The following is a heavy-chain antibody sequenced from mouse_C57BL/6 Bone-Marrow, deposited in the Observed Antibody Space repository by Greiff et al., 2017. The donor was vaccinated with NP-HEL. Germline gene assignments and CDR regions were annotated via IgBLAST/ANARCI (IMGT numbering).Heavy chain of an antibody. V-gene: IGHV1-85*01. CDR1: GYTFTSYD. CDR3: AASGKGCAY. CDR2: IYPRDGST. J-gene: IGHJ3*01. D-gene: IGHD6-1*01. Sequence: QVQLKESGPELVKPGASVKLSCKASGYTFTSYDINWVKQRPGQGLEWIGWIYPRDGSTKYNEKFKGKATLTVDTSSSTAYMERHSLTSEDSAVYFCAASGKGCAYWGQGTLVTVSA.